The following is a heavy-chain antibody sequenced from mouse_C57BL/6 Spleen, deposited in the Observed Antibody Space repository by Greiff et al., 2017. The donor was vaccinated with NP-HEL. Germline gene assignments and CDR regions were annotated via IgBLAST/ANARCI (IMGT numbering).Heavy chain of an antibody. J-gene: IGHJ2*01. CDR3: ARWGKNGNYFE. D-gene: IGHD2-1*01. V-gene: IGHV1-69*01. CDR1: GYTFTSYW. CDR2: IDPSDSYT. Sequence: QVQLQQPGAELVMPGASVKLSCKASGYTFTSYWMHWVKQRPGQGLEWIGEIDPSDSYTNYNQKFKGKSTLTVDKSSSTAYMQLSSLTSEDSAVYYCARWGKNGNYFEWGQGTTLTVSS.